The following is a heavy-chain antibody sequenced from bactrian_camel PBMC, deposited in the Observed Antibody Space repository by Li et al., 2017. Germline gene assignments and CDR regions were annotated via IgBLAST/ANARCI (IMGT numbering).Heavy chain of an antibody. CDR3: ATGRYYDDYGPNNF. D-gene: IGHD4*01. CDR2: LSPTSRS. CDR1: GVAIGSVC. Sequence: HVQLVESGGGSVQAGGSLRLSCVASGVAIGSVCMGWFRKVPGAVPGEEREGVAQLSPTSRSYVDASVAGRFTITRDNAKNTLYLQMASRKSEDTALYYCATGRYYDDYGPNNFWGQGTQVTVS. V-gene: IGHV3S55*01. J-gene: IGHJ4*01.